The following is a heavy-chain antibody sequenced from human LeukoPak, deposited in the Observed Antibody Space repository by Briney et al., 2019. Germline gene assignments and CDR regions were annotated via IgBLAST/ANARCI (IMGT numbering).Heavy chain of an antibody. Sequence: GGSLRLSCAASGFTFSSYWMSWVRQAPGKGLEWVANIKQDGSEKYYVDSVKGRFTISRDNAKNSLYLQMNSLRAEDTAVYYCARNRFWSGYYIVDYWGQGTLVTVSS. CDR1: GFTFSSYW. J-gene: IGHJ4*02. D-gene: IGHD3-3*01. V-gene: IGHV3-7*01. CDR2: IKQDGSEK. CDR3: ARNRFWSGYYIVDY.